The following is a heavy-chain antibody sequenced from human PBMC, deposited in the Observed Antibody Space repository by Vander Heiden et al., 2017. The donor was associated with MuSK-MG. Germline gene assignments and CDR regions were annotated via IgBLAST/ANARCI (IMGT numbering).Heavy chain of an antibody. CDR2: IYHGGST. V-gene: IGHV4-59*11. CDR1: GGSISGHY. CDR3: ASSQEGRGFYFGY. J-gene: IGHJ4*02. D-gene: IGHD3-3*01. Sequence: QVQLQESGPGLVKPSETLSLTCTVSGGSISGHYWSWIRQTPGKELEWVGYIYHGGSTSYNPSLKSRVTISVDTSKNQFSLKLNSVTAADTAVYYCASSQEGRGFYFGYWGQGTLVTVSS.